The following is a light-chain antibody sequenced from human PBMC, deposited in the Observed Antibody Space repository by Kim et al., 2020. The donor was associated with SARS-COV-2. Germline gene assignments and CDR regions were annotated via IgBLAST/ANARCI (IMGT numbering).Light chain of an antibody. Sequence: ALANAGRITGQGDSLRSYYATWYQQKPGDAQILVIYAKNHPPSGIPHPFSGSSGGNTASLTIAGTQAGDEADYYCNSRNSKDNVVFGGGTKLTVL. V-gene: IGLV3-19*01. J-gene: IGLJ2*01. CDR2: AKN. CDR1: SLRSYY. CDR3: NSRNSKDNVV.